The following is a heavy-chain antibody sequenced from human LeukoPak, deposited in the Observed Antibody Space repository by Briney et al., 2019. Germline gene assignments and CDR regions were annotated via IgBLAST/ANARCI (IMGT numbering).Heavy chain of an antibody. CDR2: IYIDGTGT. Sequence: GGSLRLSCAASGFTFSNYWMHWVRQAPGKGLVWASRIYIDGTGTFYADSVKGRFTISRDNAKNTLYLQMNNLRVEDTAVYYCARAPPSSGYSYHFDIWGQGTMVTVSS. J-gene: IGHJ3*02. V-gene: IGHV3-74*01. CDR3: ARAPPSSGYSYHFDI. D-gene: IGHD5-18*01. CDR1: GFTFSNYW.